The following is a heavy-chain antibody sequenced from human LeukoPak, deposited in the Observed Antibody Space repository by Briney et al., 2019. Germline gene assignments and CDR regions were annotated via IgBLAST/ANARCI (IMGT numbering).Heavy chain of an antibody. CDR2: IYYGGST. CDR1: GGSVSSGSYY. D-gene: IGHD3-22*01. V-gene: IGHV4-61*01. J-gene: IGHJ6*02. CDR3: ARGVTYYYDSSGSSKYYYYYGMDV. Sequence: PSETLSLTCTVSGGSVSSGSYYWSWIRQPPGQGLEWIGYIYYGGSTNYNPSLKSRVTISVDTSKNQFSLKLSSVTAADTAVYYCARGVTYYYDSSGSSKYYYYYGMDVWGQGTTVTVSS.